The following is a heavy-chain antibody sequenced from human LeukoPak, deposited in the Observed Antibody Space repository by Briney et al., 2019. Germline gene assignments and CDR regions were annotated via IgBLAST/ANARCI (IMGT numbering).Heavy chain of an antibody. Sequence: PSETLSLTCAVSGYSISSGYYWGWIRPPPGKGLEWIGSIYHSGSTYYNPSLKSRVTLSVDTSKNQFSLKLSSVTAADTAVYYCARTDYYDRSGYPLLFDYWGQGTLVTVSS. CDR1: GYSISSGYY. J-gene: IGHJ4*02. V-gene: IGHV4-38-2*01. D-gene: IGHD3-22*01. CDR3: ARTDYYDRSGYPLLFDY. CDR2: IYHSGST.